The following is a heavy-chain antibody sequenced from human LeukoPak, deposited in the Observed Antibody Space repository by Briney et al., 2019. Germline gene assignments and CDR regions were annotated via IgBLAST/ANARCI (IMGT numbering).Heavy chain of an antibody. Sequence: GGSLRLSCAASGFTFSSYGMHWVRQAPGKGLEWVAVISYDGSNKYYADSVKGRFTISRDNSKNTLYLQMNSLRAEDTAVYYCAKVSRYSYNYYYYGMDVWGQGTTVTVPS. CDR2: ISYDGSNK. CDR1: GFTFSSYG. J-gene: IGHJ6*02. CDR3: AKVSRYSYNYYYYGMDV. D-gene: IGHD5-18*01. V-gene: IGHV3-30*18.